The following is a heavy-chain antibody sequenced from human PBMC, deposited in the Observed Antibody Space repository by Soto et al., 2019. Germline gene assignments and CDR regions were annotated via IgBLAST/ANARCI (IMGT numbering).Heavy chain of an antibody. CDR1: GFTFSSYW. V-gene: IGHV3-7*01. CDR3: ARGVSGYDPQPYYYYGMDV. J-gene: IGHJ6*02. CDR2: IKQDGSEK. Sequence: GGSLRLSXAASGFTFSSYWMSWVRQAPGKGLEWVANIKQDGSEKYYVDSVKGRFTISRDNAKNSLYLQMNSLRAEDTAVHYCARGVSGYDPQPYYYYGMDVWGQGTTVTVSS. D-gene: IGHD5-12*01.